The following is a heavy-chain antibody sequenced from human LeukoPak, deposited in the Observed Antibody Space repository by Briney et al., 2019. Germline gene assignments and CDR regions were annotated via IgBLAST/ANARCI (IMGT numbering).Heavy chain of an antibody. Sequence: GGSLRLSCAASGFPLSSHAMSWVRQAPGKGLEWVSATSSSDAGTYYADSVKGRFTISRDNSKNTLYLQMNSLRAEDTAVYYCARGLYSGNLLIAYWGQGTLVTVSS. CDR2: TSSSDAGT. J-gene: IGHJ4*02. CDR3: ARGLYSGNLLIAY. CDR1: GFPLSSHA. D-gene: IGHD3-10*02. V-gene: IGHV3-23*01.